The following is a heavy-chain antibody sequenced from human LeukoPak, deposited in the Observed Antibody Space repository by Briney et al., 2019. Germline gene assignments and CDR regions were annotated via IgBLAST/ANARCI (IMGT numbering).Heavy chain of an antibody. J-gene: IGHJ4*02. CDR3: ARGTLAAAGVGGFDY. CDR2: IIPIFGTA. Sequence: GASMKVSCKASGGTFSSYAISWVRQAPGQGLEWMGGIIPIFGTANYAQKFQGRVTITTDESTSTAYMELSSLRSEDTAVYYCARGTLAAAGVGGFDYWGQGTLVTVSS. CDR1: GGTFSSYA. D-gene: IGHD6-13*01. V-gene: IGHV1-69*05.